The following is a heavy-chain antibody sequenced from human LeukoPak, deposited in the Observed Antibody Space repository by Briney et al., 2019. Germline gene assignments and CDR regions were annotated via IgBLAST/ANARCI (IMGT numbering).Heavy chain of an antibody. CDR3: AKSSRPLRYFDWLLLS. CDR2: ISYDGSNK. Sequence: GGSLRLSCAASGFTFSSYGMHWVRQAPGKGLEWVAVISYDGSNKYDADSVKGRFTISRDNSKNTLYLQMNSLRAEDTAVYYCAKSSRPLRYFDWLLLSWGQGTLVTVSS. CDR1: GFTFSSYG. V-gene: IGHV3-30*18. D-gene: IGHD3-9*01. J-gene: IGHJ4*02.